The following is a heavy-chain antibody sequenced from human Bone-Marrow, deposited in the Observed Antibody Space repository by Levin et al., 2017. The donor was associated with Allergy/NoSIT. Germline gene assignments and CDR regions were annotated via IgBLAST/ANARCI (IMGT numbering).Heavy chain of an antibody. V-gene: IGHV3-30*18. Sequence: RTGGSLRLSCAVSGFTFNTYGFHWVRQAPGKGLEWVTFISYDGTKIYYSDSVKGRFTISRDTSKNTLFLQMNSLRPEDTAVYYCAKDRWTYYDSSGALGDWGQGTLVTVSS. J-gene: IGHJ4*02. D-gene: IGHD3-22*01. CDR1: GFTFNTYG. CDR3: AKDRWTYYDSSGALGD. CDR2: ISYDGTKI.